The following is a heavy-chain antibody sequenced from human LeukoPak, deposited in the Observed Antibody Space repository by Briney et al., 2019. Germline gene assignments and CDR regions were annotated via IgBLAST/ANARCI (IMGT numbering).Heavy chain of an antibody. Sequence: GGSLRLSCAASGFTFNNYAMNWVCQAPGKGLEWVSHISPSGDSTYYADSVKGRFTISRDSSKNTLSLQMNSLRAEDTAVYYCAKGGGWLYYFDYWGQGTLVTVSS. V-gene: IGHV3-23*01. CDR1: GFTFNNYA. CDR2: ISPSGDST. J-gene: IGHJ4*02. CDR3: AKGGGWLYYFDY. D-gene: IGHD6-19*01.